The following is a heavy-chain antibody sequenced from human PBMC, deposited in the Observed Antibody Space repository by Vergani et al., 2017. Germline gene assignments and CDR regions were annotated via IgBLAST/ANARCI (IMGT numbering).Heavy chain of an antibody. CDR1: GFTFSSYS. CDR3: ARDRGSAFDY. V-gene: IGHV3-72*01. Sequence: EVQLVESGGGLVKPGGSLRLSCAASGFTFSSYSMNWVRQAPGKGLEWVGRSRNKARSYTTEYSASVKGRFTISRDDSRNSLYLQMNSLRAEDTAVYYCARDRGSAFDYWGQGTLVTVSS. CDR2: SRNKARSYTT. J-gene: IGHJ4*02.